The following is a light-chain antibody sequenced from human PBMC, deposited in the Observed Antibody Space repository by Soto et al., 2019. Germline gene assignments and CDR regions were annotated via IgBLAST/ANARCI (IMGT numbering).Light chain of an antibody. Sequence: SALTQPASVSGSPGQSITISCTGTSSDVGGYNYVSWYQQHPGKAPKLMIYDVSNRPSGVSYRFSGSKSGNTASLTISGLQAEDEADYYCSSYTSSSLHVFGTGTKVTVL. CDR3: SSYTSSSLHV. CDR2: DVS. J-gene: IGLJ1*01. V-gene: IGLV2-14*03. CDR1: SSDVGGYNY.